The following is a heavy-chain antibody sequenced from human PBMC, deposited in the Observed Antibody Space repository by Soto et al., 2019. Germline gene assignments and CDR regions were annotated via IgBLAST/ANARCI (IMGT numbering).Heavy chain of an antibody. CDR3: ARDIWVRYSGYDRHLDY. CDR2: ISSGGSNI. V-gene: IGHV3-48*03. Sequence: EVQLVESGGVLVQPGGSLRLSCAASGFTFSSYEMNWVRQAPGKGLEWVSYISSGGSNIYYADSVKGRFTISRNNAKNSLDLHMTRLRAAYTAVYYCARDIWVRYSGYDRHLDYLGQGTLVTVSS. CDR1: GFTFSSYE. D-gene: IGHD5-12*01. J-gene: IGHJ4*02.